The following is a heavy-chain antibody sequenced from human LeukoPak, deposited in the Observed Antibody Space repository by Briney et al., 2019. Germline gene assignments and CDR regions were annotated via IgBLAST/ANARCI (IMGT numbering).Heavy chain of an antibody. V-gene: IGHV1-2*02. Sequence: ASVTVSCKASGYTFTGYYMHWVRQAPGQGLEWMGWINPNSGGTNYAQKFQGRVTMTRDTSISTAYMELSRLRSDDTAVYYCARDQGGATSYWGQGTLVTVSS. D-gene: IGHD1-26*01. J-gene: IGHJ4*02. CDR3: ARDQGGATSY. CDR2: INPNSGGT. CDR1: GYTFTGYY.